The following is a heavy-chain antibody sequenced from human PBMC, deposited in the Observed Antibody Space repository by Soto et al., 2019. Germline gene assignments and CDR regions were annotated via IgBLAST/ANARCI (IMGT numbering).Heavy chain of an antibody. J-gene: IGHJ4*02. CDR1: GFPFSSYS. D-gene: IGHD6-19*01. V-gene: IGHV3-74*01. CDR2: INSDGSST. Sequence: GGSLRLSCAASGFPFSSYSMHWVRQAPGKGLVWVSRINSDGSSTSYADSVKGRFTISRDNAKNTLYLQMNSLRAEDTAVYYCARIAGIAVAGKDFDYWGQGT. CDR3: ARIAGIAVAGKDFDY.